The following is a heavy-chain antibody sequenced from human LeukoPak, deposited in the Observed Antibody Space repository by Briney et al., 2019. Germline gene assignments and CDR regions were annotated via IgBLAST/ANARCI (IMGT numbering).Heavy chain of an antibody. D-gene: IGHD3-22*01. CDR2: IYPGDSDT. V-gene: IGHV5-51*01. CDR1: GYTFTNYW. CDR3: ARRRVSSDSSGLSSPFDY. Sequence: GESLKISCKGAGYTFTNYWIGWVRQMPGKGLEWMGIIYPGDSDTRFSPSFQGQVTISADKSISTAYLQWRSLKASDTAMYYCARRRVSSDSSGLSSPFDYWGQGTLVTVSS. J-gene: IGHJ4*02.